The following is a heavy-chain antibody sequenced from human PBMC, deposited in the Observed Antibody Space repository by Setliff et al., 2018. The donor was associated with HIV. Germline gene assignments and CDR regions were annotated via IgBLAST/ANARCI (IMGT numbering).Heavy chain of an antibody. CDR2: MNSRSGDI. CDR3: ARDRAGDQYNGLDV. CDR1: DYMFIDYY. D-gene: IGHD3-10*01. J-gene: IGHJ3*01. V-gene: IGHV1-2*02. Sequence: ASVKVSCKASDYMFIDYYIHWVRQAPGQGLEWMGWMNSRSGDIRYAQKFQGRVTMTRDTSISTAYMEFNSLTSDDTAVYYCARDRAGDQYNGLDVWGQGTMVTVSS.